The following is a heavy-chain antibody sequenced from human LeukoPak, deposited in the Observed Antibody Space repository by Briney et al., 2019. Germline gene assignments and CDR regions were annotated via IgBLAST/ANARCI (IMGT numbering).Heavy chain of an antibody. CDR2: INPNSGGT. D-gene: IGHD3-9*01. CDR1: GYTFTGYY. Sequence: ASVKVSCKASGYTFTGYYMHWVRQAPGQGLEWMGWINPNSGGTNYAQKFQGRVTMTRDTSISTAYMELSRLRSDDTAVYYCARGSDILTGTDAFDIWGQGTMVTVSS. CDR3: ARGSDILTGTDAFDI. V-gene: IGHV1-2*02. J-gene: IGHJ3*02.